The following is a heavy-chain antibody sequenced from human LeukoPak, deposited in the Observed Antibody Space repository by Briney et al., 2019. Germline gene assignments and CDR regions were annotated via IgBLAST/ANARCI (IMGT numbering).Heavy chain of an antibody. D-gene: IGHD3-3*01. V-gene: IGHV3-9*01. CDR3: AKDTGSPADAITMEDNAFDI. Sequence: GGSLRLSCTASGFTFGDYAMSWVRQAPGKGLEWVSGISWSSGIIGYADSVKGRFTISRDNAKNSLDLQMESLRAEDTAVYYCAKDTGSPADAITMEDNAFDIWGQGTMVTVSS. CDR1: GFTFGDYA. CDR2: ISWSSGII. J-gene: IGHJ3*02.